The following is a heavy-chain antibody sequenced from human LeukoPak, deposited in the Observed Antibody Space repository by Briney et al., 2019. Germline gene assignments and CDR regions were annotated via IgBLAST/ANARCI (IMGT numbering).Heavy chain of an antibody. D-gene: IGHD2/OR15-2a*01. CDR3: ARVSFCPRCHFDY. V-gene: IGHV3-13*05. CDR1: GFTFSNYD. CDR2: IAMGGDP. J-gene: IGHJ4*02. Sequence: GGSLRLSCAASGFTFSNYDMHWVRQAPGKGLEWVSGIAMGGDPLYPDSARGRFTISRDNADNTLYLQLNSLRAEDTAVYYCARVSFCPRCHFDYWGQGTLVTVSS.